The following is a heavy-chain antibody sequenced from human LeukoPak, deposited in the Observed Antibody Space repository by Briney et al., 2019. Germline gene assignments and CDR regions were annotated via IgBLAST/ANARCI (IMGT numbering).Heavy chain of an antibody. Sequence: SETLSLTCTVSGGSISSLSYYWGWVRQPPGKGLEWIGSIYYSGSTYYNPSLKSRVTISVDTSKNQFSLKLSSVTAADTAVYYCARSVGDSLLLWFGELFYFDYWGQGTLVTVSS. CDR1: GGSISSLSYY. CDR3: ARSVGDSLLLWFGELFYFDY. CDR2: IYYSGST. J-gene: IGHJ4*02. D-gene: IGHD3-10*01. V-gene: IGHV4-39*01.